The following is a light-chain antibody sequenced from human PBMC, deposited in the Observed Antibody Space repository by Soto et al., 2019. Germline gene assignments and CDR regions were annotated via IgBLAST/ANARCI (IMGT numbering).Light chain of an antibody. CDR3: KQYNTYST. CDR1: QNIRNW. V-gene: IGKV1-5*01. Sequence: DIQMTQAPSTRSAAVVDSVTITCRASQNIRNWLAWYQQKPGKAPNPLIYDASSLKSGVPARFSGSGSGTEFTLTIRSLQPDDFATYYCKQYNTYSTFGQGTRLEIK. CDR2: DAS. J-gene: IGKJ5*01.